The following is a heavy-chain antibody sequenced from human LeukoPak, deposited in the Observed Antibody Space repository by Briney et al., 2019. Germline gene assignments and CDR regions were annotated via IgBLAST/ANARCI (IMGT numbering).Heavy chain of an antibody. V-gene: IGHV1-8*01. D-gene: IGHD3-9*01. J-gene: IGHJ6*02. CDR3: ARVTPTTQLRYFDWLPQPYYYSYGMDV. CDR2: MNPNSGNT. CDR1: GYTFTSYD. Sequence: ASVKVSCKASGYTFTSYDINWVRQATGQGLEWMGWMNPNSGNTGYAQKFQGRVTMTRNTSISTAYMELSSLRSDDTAVYHCARVTPTTQLRYFDWLPQPYYYSYGMDVWGQGTTVTVSS.